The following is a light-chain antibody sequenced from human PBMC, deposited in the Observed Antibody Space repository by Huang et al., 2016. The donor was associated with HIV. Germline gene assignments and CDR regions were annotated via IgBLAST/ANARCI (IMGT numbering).Light chain of an antibody. J-gene: IGKJ5*01. CDR3: QQYNNWPPIT. Sequence: EIVMTQSPVTLSVSPGERATLSCRASQRVSSNLAWYPQKPGQAPRLRIYGASTRASGVPARFSGSGSGTEFTLTISSLQSEDFALYYCQQYNNWPPITFGQGTRLEMK. CDR2: GAS. CDR1: QRVSSN. V-gene: IGKV3-15*01.